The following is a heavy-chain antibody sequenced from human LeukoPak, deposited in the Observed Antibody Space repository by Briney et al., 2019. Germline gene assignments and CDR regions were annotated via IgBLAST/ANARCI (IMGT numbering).Heavy chain of an antibody. J-gene: IGHJ4*02. D-gene: IGHD3-9*01. CDR2: ISAYSGNT. Sequence: ASVKVSCKASGYSFTSYGITWVRQAPGQGLEWMGWISAYSGNTNYAQKLQGRVTMTTDTSTSTAYMELRSLRSDDTAVYYCATAYYDILTGYYPFDYWGQGTLVTVSS. V-gene: IGHV1-18*01. CDR3: ATAYYDILTGYYPFDY. CDR1: GYSFTSYG.